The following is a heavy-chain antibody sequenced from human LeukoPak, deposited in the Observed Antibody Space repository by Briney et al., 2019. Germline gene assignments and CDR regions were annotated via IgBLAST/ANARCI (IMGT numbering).Heavy chain of an antibody. CDR2: ISNDGTRK. CDR1: GFTFSSNW. Sequence: PGGSLRLSCAASGFTFSSNWMTWVRQAPGKGLEWMAVISNDGTRKYYADSVKGRFTISRDNSKNTLYLQMNSLRVEDMAVYYCAKDLTELTLALNCWGQGTLVTVSS. D-gene: IGHD3-9*01. J-gene: IGHJ4*02. V-gene: IGHV3-30*18. CDR3: AKDLTELTLALNC.